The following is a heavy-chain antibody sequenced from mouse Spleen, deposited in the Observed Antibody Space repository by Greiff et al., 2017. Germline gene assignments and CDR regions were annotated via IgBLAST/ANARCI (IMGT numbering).Heavy chain of an antibody. J-gene: IGHJ3*01. CDR3: ARTSTPYGDPAWFAY. CDR1: GYTFTSYW. D-gene: IGHD2-13*01. CDR2: INPSSGYT. V-gene: IGHV1-7*01. Sequence: VQLQQSGAELAKPGASVKLSCKASGYTFTSYWMHWVKQRPGQGLEWIGYINPSSGYTKYNQKFKDKATLTADKSSSTAYMQLSSLTYEDSAVYYCARTSTPYGDPAWFAYWGQGTLVTVSA.